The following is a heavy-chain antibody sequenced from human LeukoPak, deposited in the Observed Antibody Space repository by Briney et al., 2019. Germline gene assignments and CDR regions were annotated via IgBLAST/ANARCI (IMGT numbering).Heavy chain of an antibody. CDR1: GFSFSNHG. V-gene: IGHV3-30*02. Sequence: GGSLRLSCVASGFSFSNHGMHWVRQAPGKGLEWVAFIRYDGSNKYHADSVKGRFTISRDNSKNTLDLQMNSLRPDDTAVYYCAKDQVVVWRVLDYGGQGTLVAVSS. CDR3: AKDQVVVWRVLDY. J-gene: IGHJ4*02. CDR2: IRYDGSNK. D-gene: IGHD2-15*01.